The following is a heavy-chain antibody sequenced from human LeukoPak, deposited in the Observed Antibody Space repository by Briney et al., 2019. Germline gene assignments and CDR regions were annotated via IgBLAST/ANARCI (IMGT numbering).Heavy chain of an antibody. J-gene: IGHJ5*02. V-gene: IGHV3-20*04. Sequence: GGSLRLSCAASGFTFDDYGMSWVRHAPGKGLEWVSGINWNGGSTGYADSVKGRFTISRDNAKNSLYLQMNSLRAEDPALYYCARDRGVDTAMVNWFDPWGQGTLVTVSS. CDR2: INWNGGST. CDR3: ARDRGVDTAMVNWFDP. CDR1: GFTFDDYG. D-gene: IGHD5-18*01.